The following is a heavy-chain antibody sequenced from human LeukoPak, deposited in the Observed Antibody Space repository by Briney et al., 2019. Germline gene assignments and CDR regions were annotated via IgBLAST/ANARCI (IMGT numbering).Heavy chain of an antibody. J-gene: IGHJ4*02. CDR3: ARSSYPLHFDY. Sequence: PGGSLRLSCAASGFSFSSYWMHWVRQAPGRGLVWVSRLSSDGGGGTYADFVKGRFTISRDNAKNTLYLQMNSLSAEDTAVYFCARSSYPLHFDYWGQGTLVTVSS. CDR2: LSSDGGGG. V-gene: IGHV3-74*01. CDR1: GFSFSSYW.